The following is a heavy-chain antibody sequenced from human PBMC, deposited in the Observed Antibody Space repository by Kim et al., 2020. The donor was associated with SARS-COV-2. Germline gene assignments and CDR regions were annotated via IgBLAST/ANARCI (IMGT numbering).Heavy chain of an antibody. CDR2: IYHSGST. CDR1: GGSISSSNW. CDR3: ARDFNQWRSKSDAFDI. Sequence: SETLSLTCAVSGGSISSSNWWSWVRQPPGKGLEWIGEIYHSGSTNYNPSLKSRVTISVDKSKNQFSLKLSSVTAADTAVYYCARDFNQWRSKSDAFDIWGQGTMVTVSS. D-gene: IGHD6-19*01. J-gene: IGHJ3*02. V-gene: IGHV4-4*02.